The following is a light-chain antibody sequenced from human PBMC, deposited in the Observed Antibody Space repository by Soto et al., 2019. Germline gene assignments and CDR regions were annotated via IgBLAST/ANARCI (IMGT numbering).Light chain of an antibody. J-gene: IGKJ5*01. V-gene: IGKV3-11*01. CDR1: QTIRNS. CDR3: QHRGEWPPGAT. Sequence: IVLTQSTSTLSLSPGEKATLSCSASQTIRNSLDLYTHKPVQTPIYRIYDASNMAPDSPATFGGTVSSTDFTLTISSLERENFAVYYCQHRGEWPPGATFSQGTRLEIK. CDR2: DAS.